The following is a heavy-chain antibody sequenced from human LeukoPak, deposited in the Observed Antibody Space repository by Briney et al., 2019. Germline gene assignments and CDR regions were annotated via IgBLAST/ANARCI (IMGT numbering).Heavy chain of an antibody. CDR3: ARDPGSSSFGY. D-gene: IGHD6-13*01. Sequence: PGGSLRLSCAASTFTFSTYWMTWVRQAPGKGPEFVANINQDGSEKNYVDSVKGRFTISRDNAKNSLYLQMNSLRADDTAVYYCARDPGSSSFGYWGQGTLLTVSS. CDR1: TFTFSTYW. J-gene: IGHJ4*02. CDR2: INQDGSEK. V-gene: IGHV3-7*01.